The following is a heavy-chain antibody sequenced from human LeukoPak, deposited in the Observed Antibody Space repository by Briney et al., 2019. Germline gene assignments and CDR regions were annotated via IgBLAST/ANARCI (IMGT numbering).Heavy chain of an antibody. V-gene: IGHV4-59*01. CDR3: ARASSSLVPSGMDV. CDR1: GGSISSYY. D-gene: IGHD6-6*01. Sequence: SETLSLTCTVSGGSISSYYWSWIRQPPGKGLEWIGYIYYSGSTNYNPSLKSRVTISVDTSKNQFSLKLSSVTAADTAVYYCARASSSLVPSGMDVWGQGTTVTVSS. J-gene: IGHJ6*02. CDR2: IYYSGST.